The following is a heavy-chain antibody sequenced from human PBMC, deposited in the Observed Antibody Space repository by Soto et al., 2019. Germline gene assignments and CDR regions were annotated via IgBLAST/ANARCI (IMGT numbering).Heavy chain of an antibody. CDR1: GYTFSTYW. J-gene: IGHJ6*02. CDR2: IDPSDSYT. Sequence: HGESLKISCEGSGYTFSTYWISWVRQMPEKGLEWMGRIDPSDSYTKYSPSFQGHVSISADKSINTAYLQWNSLKASDTAIYYCARHTVAKYYEYLWGSYNEDAPYGMDVWGQGTTVTVSS. D-gene: IGHD3-16*01. CDR3: ARHTVAKYYEYLWGSYNEDAPYGMDV. V-gene: IGHV5-10-1*01.